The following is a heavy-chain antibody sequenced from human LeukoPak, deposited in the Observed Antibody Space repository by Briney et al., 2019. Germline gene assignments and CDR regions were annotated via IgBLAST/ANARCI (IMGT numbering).Heavy chain of an antibody. Sequence: ASVKVSCKASGYTFTSYGINWVRQAPGQGLEWMGWISAYNSNTHYAQKLQGRVTMTTDTSTSTAYMEVRSLRSDDTAVYYCARQWLVYRGWFDPWGQGTLVTVSS. J-gene: IGHJ5*02. CDR1: GYTFTSYG. V-gene: IGHV1-18*01. CDR3: ARQWLVYRGWFDP. D-gene: IGHD6-19*01. CDR2: ISAYNSNT.